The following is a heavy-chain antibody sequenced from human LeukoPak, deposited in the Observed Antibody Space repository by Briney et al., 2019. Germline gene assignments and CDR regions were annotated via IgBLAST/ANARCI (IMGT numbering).Heavy chain of an antibody. Sequence: GGSLRLSCAASGFTFSSYAVSWVRQAPGKGLEWVSAISSSGGSTYYADSVKGRFTISRDNSKNTLYLQMNSLRAEDTAVYYCAKDGYDYVWGSDEFLFDYWGQGTLVTVSS. CDR1: GFTFSSYA. V-gene: IGHV3-23*01. J-gene: IGHJ4*02. CDR3: AKDGYDYVWGSDEFLFDY. D-gene: IGHD3-16*01. CDR2: ISSSGGST.